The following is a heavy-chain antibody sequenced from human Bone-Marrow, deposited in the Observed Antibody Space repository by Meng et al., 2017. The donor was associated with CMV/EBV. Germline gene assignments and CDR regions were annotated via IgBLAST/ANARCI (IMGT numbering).Heavy chain of an antibody. CDR2: IIPILGIA. J-gene: IGHJ3*02. CDR3: ARDLDRTFERAFDI. V-gene: IGHV1-69*10. Sequence: SVKVSCKASGGTFSSYAISWVRQAPGQGLEWMGGIIPILGIANYAQKFQGRVTITADKSTSTAYMELSSLRSEDTAVYYCARDLDRTFERAFDIWGQGTMVTVSS. D-gene: IGHD2/OR15-2a*01. CDR1: GGTFSSYA.